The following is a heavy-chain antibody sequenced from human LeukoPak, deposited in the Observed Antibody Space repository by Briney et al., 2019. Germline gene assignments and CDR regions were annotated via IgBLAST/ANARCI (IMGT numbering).Heavy chain of an antibody. CDR2: IKQDESEK. V-gene: IGHV3-7*01. D-gene: IGHD2-2*01. CDR3: ARALDSSSSRYQAFEE. CDR1: GFTFSNYW. Sequence: GGSLRLSCSASGFTFSNYWMSWVRQAPGKGLEWVANIKQDESEKYYVDSVKGRFTISRDNAKSSLYLQMNSLRAEDTAVYYCARALDSSSSRYQAFEEWGQGTLVTVTS. J-gene: IGHJ4*02.